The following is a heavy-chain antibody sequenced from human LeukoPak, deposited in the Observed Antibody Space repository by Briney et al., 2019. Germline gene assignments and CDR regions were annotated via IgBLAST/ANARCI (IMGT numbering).Heavy chain of an antibody. CDR2: ISAGGVDP. D-gene: IGHD3-9*01. V-gene: IGHV3-23*01. CDR3: AAKEGLTGYLSGSFEY. CDR1: GFTVSNYA. Sequence: PGGSLRLSCAASGFTVSNYAMTWVRQAPGKGLEWVSAISAGGVDPFYADSVRGRFTISRDNSKSTLYLQMNSLRAEDTAVYYCAAKEGLTGYLSGSFEYWGQGTLVTVSS. J-gene: IGHJ4*02.